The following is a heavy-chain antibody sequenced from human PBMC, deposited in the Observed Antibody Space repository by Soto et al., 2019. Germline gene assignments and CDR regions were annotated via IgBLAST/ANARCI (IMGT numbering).Heavy chain of an antibody. CDR3: ARDRLRYNWNDFPYYYYGMDV. CDR2: ISYDGSNK. Sequence: QVQLVESGGGVVQPGRSLRLSCAASGFTFSSYAMHWVRQAPGKGLEWVAVISYDGSNKYYADSVKGRFTISRDNSKNTMYQQINTLTAEDTAVYYCARDRLRYNWNDFPYYYYGMDVWGQGTTVTVSS. J-gene: IGHJ6*02. CDR1: GFTFSSYA. V-gene: IGHV3-30-3*01. D-gene: IGHD1-1*01.